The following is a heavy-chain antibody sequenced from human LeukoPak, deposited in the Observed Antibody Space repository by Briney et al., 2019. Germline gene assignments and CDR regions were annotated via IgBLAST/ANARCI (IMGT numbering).Heavy chain of an antibody. CDR3: ARENWRSRSIDFDS. CDR2: IYSSGST. Sequence: SETLSLNCTVSGGSINSFYWTWIRQPAGKGLEWIGRIYSSGSTNFNPSLKSRVTTSVDTSKNQFSLRLSSVTAADTAAYFCARENWRSRSIDFDSWGQGTLVTVSS. J-gene: IGHJ4*02. D-gene: IGHD6-6*01. CDR1: GGSINSFY. V-gene: IGHV4-4*07.